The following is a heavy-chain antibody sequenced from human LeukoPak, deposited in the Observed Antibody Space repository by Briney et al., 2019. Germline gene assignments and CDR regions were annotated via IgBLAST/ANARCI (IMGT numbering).Heavy chain of an antibody. CDR3: ASSSDSGWYYFDY. Sequence: GEALKISFKGSGYSFTSYWIGWVRQMPVKGREWRGIIYPGDSDTRYSPSFQGQVTISADQFISTAYLQWSSLKASETGMYYCASSSDSGWYYFDYWGQGTLVTVSS. J-gene: IGHJ4*02. CDR1: GYSFTSYW. D-gene: IGHD6-19*01. V-gene: IGHV5-51*01. CDR2: IYPGDSDT.